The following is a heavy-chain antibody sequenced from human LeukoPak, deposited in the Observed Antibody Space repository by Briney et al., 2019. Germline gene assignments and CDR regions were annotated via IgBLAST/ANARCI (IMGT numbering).Heavy chain of an antibody. J-gene: IGHJ3*02. CDR1: GFTFSSYS. CDR2: ISSSSSYI. V-gene: IGHV3-21*04. Sequence: GGSLRLSWAASGFTFSSYSMNWVRQAPGKGLEWVSSISSSSSYIYYADSVKGRFTISRDNAKNSLYLQMNSLRAEDTAAYYCAKDLNSTYNYDSSGYEDALDIWGQGTMVTVSS. CDR3: AKDLNSTYNYDSSGYEDALDI. D-gene: IGHD3-22*01.